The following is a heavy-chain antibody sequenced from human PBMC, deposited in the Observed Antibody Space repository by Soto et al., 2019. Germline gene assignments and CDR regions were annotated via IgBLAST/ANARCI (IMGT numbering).Heavy chain of an antibody. J-gene: IGHJ6*02. D-gene: IGHD3-10*01. CDR3: ARGGAYGYYYYGMDV. CDR2: INPSGGST. Sequence: ASVKVSCKASGYTFTSYYMHWVRQAPGQGLEWMGIINPSGGSTSYAQKFQGRVTITADESTSTAYMELSSLRSEDTAVYYCARGGAYGYYYYGMDVWGQGTTVTVSS. CDR1: GYTFTSYY. V-gene: IGHV1-46*01.